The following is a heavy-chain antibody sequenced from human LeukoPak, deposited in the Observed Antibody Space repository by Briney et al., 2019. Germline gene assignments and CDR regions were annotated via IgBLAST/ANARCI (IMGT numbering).Heavy chain of an antibody. CDR2: ISAYNGNT. J-gene: IGHJ6*03. CDR1: GYTFTSYG. CDR3: ARVGGYYGSGSYLGEHMDV. Sequence: SVKVSCKASGYTFTSYGISWLRRSPGQGLGWMGGISAYNGNTNYAQKLQGRVPMTTAPSTSTDYMELRSLRSDDTAVHYCARVGGYYGSGSYLGEHMDVWGKRTTVTISS. D-gene: IGHD3-10*01. V-gene: IGHV1-18*01.